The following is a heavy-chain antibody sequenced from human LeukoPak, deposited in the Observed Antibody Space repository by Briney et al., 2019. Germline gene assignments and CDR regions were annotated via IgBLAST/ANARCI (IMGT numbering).Heavy chain of an antibody. Sequence: GGSLRLSCAASGFTFSSYSMNWVRQAPGKGLEWVSYITSSSSTTYYADSVKGRFTISRDNAKNSLYLQMNSLRAEDTAVHYCARVPYSGSYQPFDPWGQGTLVTASS. J-gene: IGHJ5*02. D-gene: IGHD1-26*01. CDR1: GFTFSSYS. CDR2: ITSSSSTT. V-gene: IGHV3-48*01. CDR3: ARVPYSGSYQPFDP.